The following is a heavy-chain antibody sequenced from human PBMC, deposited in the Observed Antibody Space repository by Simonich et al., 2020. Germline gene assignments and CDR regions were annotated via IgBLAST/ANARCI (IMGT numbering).Heavy chain of an antibody. V-gene: IGHV1-2*02. CDR2: INPNSGGK. Sequence: QVQLVQSGAEVKKPGASVKVSCQASGYTFTGYYMPWVRQAPGKGLEWIGKINPNSGGKNYAQKVQGRVTMTRDKAISTAYMELSRLRSDDTAVYYCARDTFLGYCSSTSCYDAFDIWGQGTMVTVSS. D-gene: IGHD2-2*01. CDR1: GYTFTGYY. J-gene: IGHJ3*02. CDR3: ARDTFLGYCSSTSCYDAFDI.